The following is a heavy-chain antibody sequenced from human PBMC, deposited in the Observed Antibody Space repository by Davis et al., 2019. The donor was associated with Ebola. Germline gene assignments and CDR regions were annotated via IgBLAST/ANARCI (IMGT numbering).Heavy chain of an antibody. CDR2: IIPILGIA. Sequence: SVKVSCKASGYTFTSYGISWVRQAPGQGLEWMGRIIPILGIANYAQKFQGRVTITADKSTSTAYTELSSLRSEDTAVYYCARDLGTVVTPGDYWGQGTLVTVSS. CDR1: GYTFTSYG. J-gene: IGHJ4*02. CDR3: ARDLGTVVTPGDY. V-gene: IGHV1-69*04. D-gene: IGHD4-23*01.